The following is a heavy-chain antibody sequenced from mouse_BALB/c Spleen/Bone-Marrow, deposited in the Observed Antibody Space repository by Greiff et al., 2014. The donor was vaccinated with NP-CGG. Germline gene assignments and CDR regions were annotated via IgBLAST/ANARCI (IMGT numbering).Heavy chain of an antibody. CDR3: TNFGPFDY. Sequence: VQLQQSGGGLVRPGALVKLSCKTSGFNIKKYYIHWGGERPEQGLEWIGLIDPENGNTIFDPKFQGKASMTADTSSNTAYLQLSSLTSEDAAVYYCTNFGPFDYWGPGTTLTVSS. V-gene: IGHV14-1*02. CDR2: IDPENGNT. CDR1: GFNIKKYY. J-gene: IGHJ2*01.